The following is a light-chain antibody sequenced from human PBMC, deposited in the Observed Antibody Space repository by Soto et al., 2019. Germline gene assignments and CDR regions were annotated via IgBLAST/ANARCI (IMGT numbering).Light chain of an antibody. V-gene: IGKV1-27*01. CDR2: AAS. Sequence: DIQMTQSPSSLSASVGDRVTITCRASQGISNYLAWYQQKPGKVPKLLIYAASTLQSGVPSRFSGSGSGTDFSLTISSLQPEDVATYYWQKYNSAPQVTVGGGTKVEIK. CDR3: QKYNSAPQVT. CDR1: QGISNY. J-gene: IGKJ4*01.